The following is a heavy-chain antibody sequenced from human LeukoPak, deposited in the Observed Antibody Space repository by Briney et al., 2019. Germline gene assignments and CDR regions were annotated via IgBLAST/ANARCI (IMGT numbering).Heavy chain of an antibody. CDR2: ISSDGITK. CDR1: GFPFSSSH. V-gene: IGHV3-30*04. J-gene: IGHJ3*01. Sequence: GGSLRLSCAASGFPFSSSHMHWVRQVPGKGLEWVALISSDGITKHYADSVKGRFTISRDNSKNTLYLQMNSLRPEDTAVYFCATITTIVVISGGAFDVWGQGTMVTVSS. CDR3: ATITTIVVISGGAFDV. D-gene: IGHD3-22*01.